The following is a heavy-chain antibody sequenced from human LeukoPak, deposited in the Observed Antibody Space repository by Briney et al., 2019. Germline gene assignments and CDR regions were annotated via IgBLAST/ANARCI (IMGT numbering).Heavy chain of an antibody. D-gene: IGHD1-26*01. V-gene: IGHV4-39*07. CDR1: GDSISSSSYY. CDR3: ARVRGSYYDY. CDR2: IYYSGST. J-gene: IGHJ4*02. Sequence: SETLSLTCTVSGDSISSSSYYWGWIRQPPGKGLEWIGSIYYSGSTYYNPSLKSRVTISVDTSKNQFSLKLSSVTAADTAVYYCARVRGSYYDYWGQGTLVTVSS.